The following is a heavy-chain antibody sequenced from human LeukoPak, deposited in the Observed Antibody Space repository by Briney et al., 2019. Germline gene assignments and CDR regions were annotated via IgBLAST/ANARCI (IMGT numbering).Heavy chain of an antibody. D-gene: IGHD2-2*03. J-gene: IGHJ5*02. CDR3: AKALGIVVVPAASPTPFDP. V-gene: IGHV3-23*01. CDR2: ISGSGGST. Sequence: PGGSRRLSCAASGFTFSSYAMSWVRQAPGKGLEWVSAISGSGGSTYYADSVKGRFTISRDNSKNTLYLQMNSLRAEDTAVYYCAKALGIVVVPAASPTPFDPWGQGTLVTVSS. CDR1: GFTFSSYA.